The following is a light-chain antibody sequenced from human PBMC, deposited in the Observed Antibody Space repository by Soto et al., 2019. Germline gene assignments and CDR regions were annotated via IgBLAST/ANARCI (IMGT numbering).Light chain of an antibody. Sequence: IVLTQSPATLSVSPGERATLSCRASQSINSNLAWYQQKPGQAPRLLMFRASIRATGFPARFSGSGSGTEFTLTISRLEPEDFAVYYCQQYNNWPRTFGQGSKVDI. CDR3: QQYNNWPRT. CDR1: QSINSN. V-gene: IGKV3-15*01. CDR2: RAS. J-gene: IGKJ1*01.